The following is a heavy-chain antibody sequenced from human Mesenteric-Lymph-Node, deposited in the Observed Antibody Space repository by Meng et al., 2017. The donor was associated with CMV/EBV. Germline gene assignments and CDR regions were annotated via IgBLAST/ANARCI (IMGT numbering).Heavy chain of an antibody. V-gene: IGHV3-20*04. D-gene: IGHD1-26*01. CDR3: ARHPGSYYVDWFDP. CDR1: GFTFDDYA. Sequence: GESLKISCAASGFTFDDYAMSWVRQGPGKGLEWVAGINWNGGSTGYADSVKGRFFISRDNAKNSLFLQMNSLRAEDTALYYCARHPGSYYVDWFDPWGQGTLVTVSS. J-gene: IGHJ5*02. CDR2: INWNGGST.